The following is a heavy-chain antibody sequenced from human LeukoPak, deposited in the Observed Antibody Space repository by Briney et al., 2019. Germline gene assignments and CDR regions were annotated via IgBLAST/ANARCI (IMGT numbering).Heavy chain of an antibody. V-gene: IGHV3-30*02. J-gene: IGHJ4*02. CDR2: IRYDGSNK. Sequence: GGSLRLSCAASGFTFSSYGMHWVRQAPGKGLEWVAFIRYDGSNKYYADSVKGRFTISRDNSKNTMYLQMNSLRAEDTAVYYCEKDPTMVTYYFDYWGQGTLVTVSS. CDR3: EKDPTMVTYYFDY. D-gene: IGHD5-18*01. CDR1: GFTFSSYG.